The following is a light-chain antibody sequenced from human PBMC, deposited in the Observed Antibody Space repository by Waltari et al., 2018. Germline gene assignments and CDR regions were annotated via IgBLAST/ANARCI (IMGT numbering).Light chain of an antibody. V-gene: IGLV2-23*02. CDR2: EVI. Sequence: QSALTQPASVSGSPGQSITISCTGTSSDVGLYNLVSWYQQHPDKAPKLLVYEVIGRPSGVSNRFSGSKSGNTASLTISGLQAEDEADYYCCSYVGRNIWVFGGGTKVTVL. J-gene: IGLJ3*02. CDR1: SSDVGLYNL. CDR3: CSYVGRNIWV.